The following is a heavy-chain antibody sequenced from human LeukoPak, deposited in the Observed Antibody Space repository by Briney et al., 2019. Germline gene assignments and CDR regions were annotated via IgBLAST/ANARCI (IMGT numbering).Heavy chain of an antibody. Sequence: GGSLRLSRAASGFTVSSNYMSWVRQAPGKGREWVSVIYSGGSTYYADSVKGRFTISRDNSKNTLYLQMNSLRAEDTAVYYCARDLGSPAGVDYWGQGTLVTVSS. CDR2: IYSGGST. D-gene: IGHD1-26*01. CDR1: GFTVSSNY. V-gene: IGHV3-66*02. J-gene: IGHJ4*02. CDR3: ARDLGSPAGVDY.